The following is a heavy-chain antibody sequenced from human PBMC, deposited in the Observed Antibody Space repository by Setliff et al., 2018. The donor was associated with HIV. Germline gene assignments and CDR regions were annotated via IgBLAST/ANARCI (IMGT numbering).Heavy chain of an antibody. V-gene: IGHV2-70*04. J-gene: IGHJ4*02. D-gene: IGHD3-22*01. CDR1: GFSLSTSGMR. CDR3: ARMYYYDSSGYFDY. CDR2: IDWDDDK. Sequence: SGPTAGEPTQTLTLTCTFSGFSLSTSGMRVSWIRQPPGKALEWLARIDWDDDKFYSTSLKTRLTISKDTSKNQVVLTMTSMDPVDTATYYCARMYYYDSSGYFDYWGQGTLVTVSS.